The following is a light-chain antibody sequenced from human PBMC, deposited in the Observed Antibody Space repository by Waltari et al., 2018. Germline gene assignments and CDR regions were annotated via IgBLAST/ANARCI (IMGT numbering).Light chain of an antibody. Sequence: QSALTQPASVYGSPGQSITISCAGTRSDDGNYNVVSWYQQHPGKVPNLIIYEVTQRPSGVSDRFSGSKSGNTASLTISGLQPEDEANYYCCSYAGGGTPRRLFGGGTEVTVL. CDR3: CSYAGGGTPRRL. J-gene: IGLJ2*01. CDR1: RSDDGNYNV. CDR2: EVT. V-gene: IGLV2-23*02.